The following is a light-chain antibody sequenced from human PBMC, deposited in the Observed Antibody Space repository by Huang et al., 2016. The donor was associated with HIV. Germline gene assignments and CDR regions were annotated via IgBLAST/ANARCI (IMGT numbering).Light chain of an antibody. J-gene: IGKJ1*01. CDR3: QQYNNWPPT. CDR2: CAS. Sequence: EIVMTQSPATLSVSPGERATLSGRASQSVSSNLAWYQQKPGQAPRLLIYCASTRATGIPARFSGSGSGTEFTLTISSLQSEDFAVYYCQQYNNWPPTFGQGTKVEIK. CDR1: QSVSSN. V-gene: IGKV3-15*01.